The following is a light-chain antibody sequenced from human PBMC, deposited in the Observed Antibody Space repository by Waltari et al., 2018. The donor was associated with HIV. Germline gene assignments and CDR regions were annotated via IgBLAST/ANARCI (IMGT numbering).Light chain of an antibody. CDR2: ANS. J-gene: IGLJ3*02. V-gene: IGLV1-40*01. Sequence: QSVLTQPPSVSGAPGQRVTISCSGSSSHIGSGYDVPWYQQLPGTAPKLLIYANSNRPSGVPDRFSGSKSGTSASLAITGLQAEDEADYYCQSYDSSLSGWVFGGGTKLTVL. CDR3: QSYDSSLSGWV. CDR1: SSHIGSGYD.